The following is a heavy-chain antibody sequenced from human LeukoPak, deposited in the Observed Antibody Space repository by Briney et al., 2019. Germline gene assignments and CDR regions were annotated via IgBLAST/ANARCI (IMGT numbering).Heavy chain of an antibody. CDR1: GGSISSSNHY. J-gene: IGHJ4*02. D-gene: IGHD3-10*01. Sequence: SQTLSLTCTVSGGSISSSNHYWSWIRQPAGKGLEWIGRIYTSGSTNYNPSLNSRVTISVDTSKNQFSLKLSSVTAADTAVYYCARDGESYYYGSGSPYFDYWGQGTLVTVSS. CDR2: IYTSGST. CDR3: ARDGESYYYGSGSPYFDY. V-gene: IGHV4-61*02.